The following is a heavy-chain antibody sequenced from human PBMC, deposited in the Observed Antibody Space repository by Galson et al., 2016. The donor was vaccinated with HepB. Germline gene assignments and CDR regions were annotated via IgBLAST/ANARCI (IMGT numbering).Heavy chain of an antibody. CDR3: ARFPDITVAATVSNWFDP. V-gene: IGHV5-51*01. D-gene: IGHD6-19*01. CDR2: IYPGDSDT. Sequence: QSGAEVTKPGEPLKISCKGSGSRFTTYWIAWVRQMPGKGLEWMGIIYPGDSDTRYSPSFRGQVTISADKSITTAYLQWSSLKASDTAMYYCARFPDITVAATVSNWFDPWGQGTLVTVSS. J-gene: IGHJ5*02. CDR1: GSRFTTYW.